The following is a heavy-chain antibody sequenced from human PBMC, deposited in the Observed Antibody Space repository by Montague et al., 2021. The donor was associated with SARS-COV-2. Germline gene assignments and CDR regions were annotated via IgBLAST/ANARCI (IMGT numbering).Heavy chain of an antibody. CDR3: AGKVLTVPADY. Sequence: PETLSLTCAVSGVSITSTNWWSLVRQPPGKGLEWIGEISYGGIATYNPSLKSRATISMDRSRNLFSLKLSSVTAADTAIYYCAGKVLTVPADYWGQGTLVTV. CDR2: ISYGGIA. V-gene: IGHV4-4*03. D-gene: IGHD4-11*01. J-gene: IGHJ4*02. CDR1: GVSITSTNW.